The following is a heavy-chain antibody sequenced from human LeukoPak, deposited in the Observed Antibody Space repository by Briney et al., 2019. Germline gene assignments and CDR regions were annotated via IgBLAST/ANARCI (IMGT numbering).Heavy chain of an antibody. CDR2: IYHSGST. CDR1: GGSISSSSYY. Sequence: SETLSLTCTVSGGSISSSSYYWGWIRQPPGKGLEWIGSIYHSGSTYYNPSLKSRVTISVDTSKNQFSLKLSSVTAADTAVYYCARDPPYDGTDYWGQGTLVTVSS. D-gene: IGHD3-22*01. V-gene: IGHV4-39*07. J-gene: IGHJ4*02. CDR3: ARDPPYDGTDY.